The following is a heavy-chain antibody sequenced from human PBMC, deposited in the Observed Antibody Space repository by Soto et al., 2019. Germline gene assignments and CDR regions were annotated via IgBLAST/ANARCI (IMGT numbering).Heavy chain of an antibody. V-gene: IGHV4-59*01. Sequence: SETLSLTCTVSGGSISSYYWSWIRQPPGKGLEWIGYIYYSGSTNYNPSLKSRVTIAVDTSQNQFSLKLSSVTAADTAVYYCARDRGGTTDYYYGMDVWGQGTTVTVSS. CDR3: ARDRGGTTDYYYGMDV. J-gene: IGHJ6*02. CDR1: GGSISSYY. D-gene: IGHD1-7*01. CDR2: IYYSGST.